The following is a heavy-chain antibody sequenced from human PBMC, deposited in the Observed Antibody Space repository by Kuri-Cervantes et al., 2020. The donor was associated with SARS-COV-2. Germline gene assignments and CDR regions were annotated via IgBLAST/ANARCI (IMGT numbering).Heavy chain of an antibody. CDR2: IYPGDSDT. Sequence: KVSCKGSGYSFTSYWIGWVRQMPGKGLEWMGIIYPGDSDTRYSPSFQGQVTISADKSISTAYLQWSSLKASDTAMYYCARQPADCSSTSCYIDYWGQGTLVTVSS. J-gene: IGHJ4*02. D-gene: IGHD2-2*01. CDR1: GYSFTSYW. V-gene: IGHV5-51*01. CDR3: ARQPADCSSTSCYIDY.